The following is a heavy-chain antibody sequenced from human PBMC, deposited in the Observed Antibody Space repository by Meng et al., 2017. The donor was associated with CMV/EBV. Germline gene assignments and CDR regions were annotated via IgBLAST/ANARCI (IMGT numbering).Heavy chain of an antibody. CDR2: IKSKTDGGTT. CDR1: GFTFSNAW. CDR3: TTGHYYYGMDV. J-gene: IGHJ6*02. V-gene: IGHV3-15*01. Sequence: GESLKISCAASGFTFSNAWMSWVRQAPGKGLEWVGRIKSKTDGGTTDYAAPVKGRFTILRDDSKNTLYLQMNSLKTEDTAVYYCTTGHYYYGMDVWGQGTTVTVSS.